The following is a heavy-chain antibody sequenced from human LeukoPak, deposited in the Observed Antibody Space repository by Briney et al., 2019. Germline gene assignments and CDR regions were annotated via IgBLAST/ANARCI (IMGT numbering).Heavy chain of an antibody. D-gene: IGHD6-13*01. CDR1: GYTFTGYY. J-gene: IGHJ4*02. Sequence: APVKVSCKASGYTFTGYYMHWVRQAPGQGLEWMGWINPNSGGTNYAQKFQGRVTMTRDTSISTAYMELSRLRSDDTAVYYCARALRPNYSSSWSEPGYWGQGTLVTVSS. V-gene: IGHV1-2*02. CDR2: INPNSGGT. CDR3: ARALRPNYSSSWSEPGY.